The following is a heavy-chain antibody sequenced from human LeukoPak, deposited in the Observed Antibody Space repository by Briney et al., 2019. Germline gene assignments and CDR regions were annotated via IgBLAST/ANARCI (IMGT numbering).Heavy chain of an antibody. D-gene: IGHD6-13*01. CDR1: GFTFSDYA. CDR2: ISSTGDNT. Sequence: GGSLRLSCSASGFTFSDYAMHWVRQAPGKGLEYVSGISSTGDNTYYADSVKGRFTISRDNSKNTMSLLMSSLRPEDTAVYYCVKGLYSSSRNWFDSWGQGTLVTVSS. V-gene: IGHV3-64D*09. CDR3: VKGLYSSSRNWFDS. J-gene: IGHJ5*02.